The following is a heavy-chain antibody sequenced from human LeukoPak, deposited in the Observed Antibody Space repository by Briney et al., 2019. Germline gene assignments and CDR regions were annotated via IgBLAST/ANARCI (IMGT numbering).Heavy chain of an antibody. Sequence: ASVKVSCKASGYTFTSYYMHWVRQAPGQGLEWMGIINPSGGSTSYAQKFQGRVTMTRDTSPSTVYMELSSLRSEETAVYSCARDFGYCSSTSCYRDYYYYMDVWGKGTTVTVSS. CDR3: ARDFGYCSSTSCYRDYYYYMDV. D-gene: IGHD2-2*03. CDR1: GYTFTSYY. J-gene: IGHJ6*03. CDR2: INPSGGST. V-gene: IGHV1-46*03.